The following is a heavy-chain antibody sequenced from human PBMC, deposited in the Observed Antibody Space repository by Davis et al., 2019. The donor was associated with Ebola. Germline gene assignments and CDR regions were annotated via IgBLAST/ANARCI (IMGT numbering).Heavy chain of an antibody. V-gene: IGHV3-7*03. Sequence: GGSLRLSCAASGFTFSSYWMSWVRQAPGKGLEWVANIKQDGSEKYYVDSVKGRFTISRHNAKNSLYLQMNSLRAEDTAVYYCTTDLRIAVAGSSLLDYYYYYGMDVWGQGTTVTVSS. CDR1: GFTFSSYW. J-gene: IGHJ6*02. D-gene: IGHD6-19*01. CDR2: IKQDGSEK. CDR3: TTDLRIAVAGSSLLDYYYYYGMDV.